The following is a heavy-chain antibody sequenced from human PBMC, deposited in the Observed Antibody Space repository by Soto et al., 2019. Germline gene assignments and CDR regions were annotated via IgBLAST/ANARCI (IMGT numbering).Heavy chain of an antibody. CDR2: IWYDGTNK. D-gene: IGHD2-2*01. Sequence: PGGSLRLSCAASGFTFSHYDMHWVRQTPGKGLEWVAVIWYDGTNKYYADSVTGRFTISRDNSKNTLYLQMNGLRAEDTAVYYCARDPGYCRSTSCSPYFDYWGQGTLVTVPS. CDR3: ARDPGYCRSTSCSPYFDY. CDR1: GFTFSHYD. J-gene: IGHJ4*02. V-gene: IGHV3-33*01.